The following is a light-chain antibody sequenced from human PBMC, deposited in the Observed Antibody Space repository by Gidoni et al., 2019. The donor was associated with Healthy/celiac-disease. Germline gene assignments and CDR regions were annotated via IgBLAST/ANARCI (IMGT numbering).Light chain of an antibody. CDR1: SSNIGSKP. CDR3: TAWDVGLNGWV. J-gene: IGLJ3*02. CDR2: SDN. V-gene: IGLV1-44*01. Sequence: QSVLTQPPSAFGTPGQGVTISCSGSSSNIGSKPVNWYQPLPGTAPKVLISSDNQRPSGVPDRFSGSKSGTSASLAISGLQSGDEGDYYCTAWDVGLNGWVFGGGTKLTVL.